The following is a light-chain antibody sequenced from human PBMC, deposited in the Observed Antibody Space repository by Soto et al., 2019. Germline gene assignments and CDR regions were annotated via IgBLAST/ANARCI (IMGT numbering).Light chain of an antibody. CDR2: AAS. Sequence: DIQMTQSPSTLSASVGDRVTITCRASQSISSWLAWYQQKPGKAPKLLIYAASSLESGVPSRFSGSGSGTEFTLTISSLHPDDFATYYCQQYNSPYTFGQGTKLEIK. CDR1: QSISSW. CDR3: QQYNSPYT. J-gene: IGKJ2*01. V-gene: IGKV1-5*01.